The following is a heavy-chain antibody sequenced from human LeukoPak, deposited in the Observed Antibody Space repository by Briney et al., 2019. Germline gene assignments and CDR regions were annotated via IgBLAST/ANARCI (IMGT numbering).Heavy chain of an antibody. CDR2: ISGSGGSA. J-gene: IGHJ4*02. D-gene: IGHD2-15*01. Sequence: GGSLRLSCAASGFTFSSYAMSWVRQAPGKGLQWVSGISGSGGSAYFADSVKGRFTISRDNSKNTLYLQMDSLRAEDTAVYYCAKLGYCSGGSCYQNFDYWGQGTLVTVSS. CDR3: AKLGYCSGGSCYQNFDY. CDR1: GFTFSSYA. V-gene: IGHV3-23*01.